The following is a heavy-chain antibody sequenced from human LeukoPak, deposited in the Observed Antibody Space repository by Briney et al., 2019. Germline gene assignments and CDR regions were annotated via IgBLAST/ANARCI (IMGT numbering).Heavy chain of an antibody. CDR3: ARSYYYYGSGSHYDY. V-gene: IGHV3-30-3*01. D-gene: IGHD3-10*01. CDR2: ISSDGSNK. CDR1: GFTFSNYA. Sequence: TGGSLRLSCAASGFTFSNYAMHWVRQAPGKGLEWVAVISSDGSNKYYADSVKGRFTISRDNSKNTLYLQMNSLRAEDTAVSYCARSYYYYGSGSHYDYWGRGTLVTVSS. J-gene: IGHJ4*02.